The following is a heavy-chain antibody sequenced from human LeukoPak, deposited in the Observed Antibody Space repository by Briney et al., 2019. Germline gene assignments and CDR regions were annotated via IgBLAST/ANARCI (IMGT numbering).Heavy chain of an antibody. CDR1: GFTFSIYA. CDR2: ISGSGGST. D-gene: IGHD6-19*01. Sequence: GGSLRLSCAASGFTFSIYAMSWVRQAPGKGLEWVSAISGSGGSTYYADSVKDRFTISRDNSKNTLYLQMNSLRAEDTAVYYCAGQWLDYFDYWGQGTLVTVSS. CDR3: AGQWLDYFDY. J-gene: IGHJ4*02. V-gene: IGHV3-23*01.